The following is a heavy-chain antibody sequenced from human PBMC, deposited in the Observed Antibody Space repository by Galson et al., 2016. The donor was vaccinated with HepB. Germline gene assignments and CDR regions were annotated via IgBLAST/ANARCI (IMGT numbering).Heavy chain of an antibody. CDR3: ARKKWDISIKPAPGSLDS. D-gene: IGHD1-26*01. CDR1: GFTFSSYS. Sequence: SLRLSCAGSGFTFSSYSLNWVRQAPGKGLEWVSYISGGSGTINYANSVKGRFTISRDNAKNSLFLQMNRLRAEATAVYFCARKKWDISIKPAPGSLDSWGQGALVAVSS. V-gene: IGHV3-48*01. J-gene: IGHJ4*02. CDR2: ISGGSGTI.